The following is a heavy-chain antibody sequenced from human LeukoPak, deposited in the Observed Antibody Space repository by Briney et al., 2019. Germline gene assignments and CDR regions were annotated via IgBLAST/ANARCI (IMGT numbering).Heavy chain of an antibody. CDR3: ARDCGGGSCYGPYDAFDI. CDR1: EFSFSRSW. V-gene: IGHV3-7*01. D-gene: IGHD2-15*01. CDR2: IKQDGSAK. Sequence: GGSLRLSCAASEFSFSRSWMNWVRQAPGKGLEWVANIKQDGSAKYYVDSVEGRFTISRDNAKNSLYLQMNSLRAEDTAVYYCARDCGGGSCYGPYDAFDIWGQGTMVTVSS. J-gene: IGHJ3*02.